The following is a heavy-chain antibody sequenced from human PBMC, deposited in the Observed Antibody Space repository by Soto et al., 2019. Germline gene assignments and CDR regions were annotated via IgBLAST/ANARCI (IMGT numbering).Heavy chain of an antibody. CDR3: ASIPVVAALKDFQP. CDR1: GGSISSYY. V-gene: IGHV4-59*01. J-gene: IGHJ1*01. D-gene: IGHD2-15*01. CDR2: IYYSGST. Sequence: QVQLQESGPGLVKPSETLSLTCTVSGGSISSYYWRWIRQPPGKGLEWIGYIYYSGSTNYNPSLKSRVAISVDTSKNQFCLKLSSVTAADRAVYYCASIPVVAALKDFQPWGQGTLVTVSS.